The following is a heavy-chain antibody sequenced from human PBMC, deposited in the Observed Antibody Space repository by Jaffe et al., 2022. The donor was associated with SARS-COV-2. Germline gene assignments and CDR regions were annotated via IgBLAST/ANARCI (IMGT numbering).Heavy chain of an antibody. CDR2: ISGSGGST. CDR3: AKSGTTHYYDSSGYYAFDP. V-gene: IGHV3-23*01. D-gene: IGHD3-22*01. Sequence: EVQLLESGGGLVQPGGSLRLSCAASGFTFSSYAMSWVRQAPGKGLEWVSAISGSGGSTYYADSVKGRFTISRDNSKNTLYLQMNSLRAEDTAVYYCAKSGTTHYYDSSGYYAFDPWGQGTLVTVSS. J-gene: IGHJ5*02. CDR1: GFTFSSYA.